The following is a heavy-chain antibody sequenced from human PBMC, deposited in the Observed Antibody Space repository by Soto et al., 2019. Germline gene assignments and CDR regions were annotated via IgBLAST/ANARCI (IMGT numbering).Heavy chain of an antibody. D-gene: IGHD4-17*01. CDR1: GFTFSSYG. V-gene: IGHV3-23*01. Sequence: EVRLLESGGGLVQPGGSLRLSCAASGFTFSSYGMSWVRQPPGKALEWVSLSSGDGGNKYHAASVKGRFTISRDNSKNTMYHQMDSRRVDHTAIYYCAKERTYGDYDPAFDHLGQGTQVTASS. CDR2: SSGDGGNK. J-gene: IGHJ4*02. CDR3: AKERTYGDYDPAFDH.